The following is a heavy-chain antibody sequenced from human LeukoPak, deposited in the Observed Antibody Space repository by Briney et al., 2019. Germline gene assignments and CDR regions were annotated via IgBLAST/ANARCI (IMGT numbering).Heavy chain of an antibody. D-gene: IGHD2-8*01. V-gene: IGHV3-48*01. J-gene: IGHJ4*02. CDR3: AKGYCTNGVCYPDY. CDR1: RFTFSTYS. Sequence: GGSLRPSCAASRFTFSTYSMNWVRQAPGKGLEWVSYISSGSNTIYYADSVKGRFTISRDNAKNSLYLQMNSLRAEDTAVYYCAKGYCTNGVCYPDYWGQGTLVTVSS. CDR2: ISSGSNTI.